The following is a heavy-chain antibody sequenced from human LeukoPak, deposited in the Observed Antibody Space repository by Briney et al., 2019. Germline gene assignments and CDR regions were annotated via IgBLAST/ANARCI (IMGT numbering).Heavy chain of an antibody. CDR2: ISRDGSRP. CDR3: VRGKAAIDTNWYFDL. V-gene: IGHV3-74*01. J-gene: IGHJ2*01. D-gene: IGHD2-21*01. CDR1: GFTFSTYW. Sequence: PGGSLRLPCAASGFTFSTYWMHWVRQAPGKGLVWVSHISRDGSRPTYADSVKDRFTISRDNAKSTLYLQMHSLRAEDTATYYCVRGKAAIDTNWYFDLWGRGTLLTVSS.